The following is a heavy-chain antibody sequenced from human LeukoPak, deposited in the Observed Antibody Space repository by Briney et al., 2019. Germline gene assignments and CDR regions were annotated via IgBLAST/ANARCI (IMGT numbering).Heavy chain of an antibody. D-gene: IGHD6-19*01. CDR3: AREAEQWPGRGVDY. CDR1: GFTFSSYS. V-gene: IGHV3-21*01. CDR2: ISSSSSYI. J-gene: IGHJ4*02. Sequence: GGSLRLSCAASGFTFSSYSMNWVRQAPGKGLEWVSSISSSSSYIYYAVSVKGRFTISRDNAKNSLYLQMNSLRAEDTAVYYCAREAEQWPGRGVDYWGQGTLVTVSS.